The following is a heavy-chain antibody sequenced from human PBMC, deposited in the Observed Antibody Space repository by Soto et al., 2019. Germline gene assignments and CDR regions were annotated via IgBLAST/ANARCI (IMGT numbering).Heavy chain of an antibody. D-gene: IGHD5-12*01. CDR1: GYTFTSYG. CDR3: ARASRVATKERYYYGMDV. CDR2: ISAYNGNT. J-gene: IGHJ6*02. Sequence: QVQLVQSGAEVKKPGASVKVSRKASGYTFTSYGISWVRQAPGQGLEWMGWISAYNGNTNYEQKLQVRVTMTTDTSTSTAYMELRRLRSDDTAVYYCARASRVATKERYYYGMDVWGQGTTVTGSS. V-gene: IGHV1-18*01.